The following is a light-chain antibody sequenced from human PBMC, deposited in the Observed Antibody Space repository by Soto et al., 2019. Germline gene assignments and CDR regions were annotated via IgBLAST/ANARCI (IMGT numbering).Light chain of an antibody. J-gene: IGLJ7*01. CDR1: SGYSSYA. CDR2: LNSDGSH. CDR3: QTWGTGIAV. V-gene: IGLV4-69*01. Sequence: QPVLTQSPSASASLGASVKLTCTVSSGYSSYAIAWHQQQPEKGPRYLMKLNSDGSHSKGDGIPDRSSGSSSGAERYLTISRLQSEDEADYYCQTWGTGIAVFGGGTQLTVL.